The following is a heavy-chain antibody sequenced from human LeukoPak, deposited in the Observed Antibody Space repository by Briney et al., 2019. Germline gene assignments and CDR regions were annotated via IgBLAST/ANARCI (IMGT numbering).Heavy chain of an antibody. CDR1: GDSFTSTY. J-gene: IGHJ4*02. CDR2: GHHSESS. V-gene: IGHV4-59*01. Sequence: SETLSLTCSVSGDSFTSTYWSWIRQPSGKGLEWIAYGHHSESSNYNPSFRSRVTIPVDTSRNQFSLRLTSVTAADTAVYYCARESAGSLHDSTAAFHYWGQGILVIVSS. D-gene: IGHD2-8*02. CDR3: ARESAGSLHDSTAAFHY.